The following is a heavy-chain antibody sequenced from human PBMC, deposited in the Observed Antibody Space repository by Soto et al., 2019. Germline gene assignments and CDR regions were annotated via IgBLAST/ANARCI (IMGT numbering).Heavy chain of an antibody. V-gene: IGHV1-69*12. D-gene: IGHD1-26*01. Sequence: QVQLVQSGAEVKKPGSSVKVSCRASGGTFSSHPISWVRQAPGQGLEWMGGIMPMFGVTNYARKFQGRLTMTANESTTTAYMEVSSLTSEDTAVYYCAGEGVTTSMSLPWMGYHYYGLDVW. CDR1: GGTFSSHP. CDR3: AGEGVTTSMSLPWMGYHYYGLDV. CDR2: IMPMFGVT. J-gene: IGHJ6*01.